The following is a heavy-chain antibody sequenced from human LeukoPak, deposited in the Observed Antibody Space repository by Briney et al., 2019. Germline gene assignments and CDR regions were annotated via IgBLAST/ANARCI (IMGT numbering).Heavy chain of an antibody. V-gene: IGHV7-4-1*02. Sequence: ASVKVSCKASGYTFTSYAMNWVRQAPGQGLEWMGWINTNTGNPTYAQGFTGRFVFSLDTSVSTAYLQISSLKAEDTAVYYCARDLPRYNIAAAGTIGYWGQGTLVTVSS. CDR2: INTNTGNP. CDR1: GYTFTSYA. D-gene: IGHD6-13*01. CDR3: ARDLPRYNIAAAGTIGY. J-gene: IGHJ4*02.